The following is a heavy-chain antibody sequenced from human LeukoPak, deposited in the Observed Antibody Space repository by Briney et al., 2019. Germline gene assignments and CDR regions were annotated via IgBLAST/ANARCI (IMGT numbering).Heavy chain of an antibody. D-gene: IGHD3-10*01. V-gene: IGHV4-59*01. CDR3: ARDPGAAFDT. CDR2: IYYSGST. J-gene: IGHJ3*02. CDR1: GGSISSYY. Sequence: SETLSLTCTVSGGSISSYYWSWIRQPPGKGLEWIGYIYYSGSTNYNPSLKSRVTISVDTSKNQFSLKLSSVTAADTAVYYCARDPGAAFDTWGQGTMVTVSS.